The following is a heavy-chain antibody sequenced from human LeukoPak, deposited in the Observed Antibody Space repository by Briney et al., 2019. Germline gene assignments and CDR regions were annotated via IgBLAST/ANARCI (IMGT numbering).Heavy chain of an antibody. Sequence: SQTLSLTCTVSGGSISSGDYYWSWIRQPPGKGLEWIGYIYYSGSTYYNPSLKSRVTISVDTSKNQFSLKLSSVTAADTAVYYCARALTTDDAFDIWGQGTMVTVSS. CDR2: IYYSGST. V-gene: IGHV4-30-4*01. D-gene: IGHD4-17*01. CDR3: ARALTTDDAFDI. CDR1: GGSISSGDYY. J-gene: IGHJ3*02.